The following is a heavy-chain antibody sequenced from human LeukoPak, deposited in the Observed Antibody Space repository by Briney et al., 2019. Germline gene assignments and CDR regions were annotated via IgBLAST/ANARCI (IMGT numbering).Heavy chain of an antibody. Sequence: QSSETLSLTCAVYGGSFSRYYWTWIRQPPGKGLEWIGEINHSGSANYNPSLKSRVTISVDASKSQFSLRLSSVTAADTAVYYCARLTYSYNWYFRRGLDNWFDPWGQGTLVTVSS. CDR2: INHSGSA. CDR3: ARLTYSYNWYFRRGLDNWFDP. V-gene: IGHV4-34*01. D-gene: IGHD5-24*01. J-gene: IGHJ5*02. CDR1: GGSFSRYY.